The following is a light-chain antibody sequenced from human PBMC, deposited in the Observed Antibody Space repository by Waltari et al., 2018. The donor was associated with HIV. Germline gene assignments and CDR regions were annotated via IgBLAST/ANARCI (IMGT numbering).Light chain of an antibody. CDR2: SNN. J-gene: IGLJ2*01. V-gene: IGLV1-44*01. CDR3: AAWDDSLTGNVI. Sequence: GQRVTISCSGSTSNIGSNAVNWYRQLPGTAPKLVIYSNNQRMPGVPDRFTGSKSGTSASLAISGLQSEDEAVYYCAAWDDSLTGNVIFGGGTKLTVL. CDR1: TSNIGSNA.